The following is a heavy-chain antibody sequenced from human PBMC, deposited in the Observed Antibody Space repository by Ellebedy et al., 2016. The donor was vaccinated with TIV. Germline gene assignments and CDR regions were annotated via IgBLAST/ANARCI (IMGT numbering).Heavy chain of an antibody. CDR1: GFSFRSYW. V-gene: IGHV3-7*01. D-gene: IGHD4-17*01. J-gene: IGHJ5*02. CDR3: AREGAYGDYSQVSFPFDP. CDR2: IKQDGSEK. Sequence: GESLKISCAASGFSFRSYWMSWVRQAPGKGLEWVANIKQDGSEKYYVDSVKGQFTISRDNGKNSLDLKMNSLRAEDTAVYYCAREGAYGDYSQVSFPFDPWGQGTLVAVSS.